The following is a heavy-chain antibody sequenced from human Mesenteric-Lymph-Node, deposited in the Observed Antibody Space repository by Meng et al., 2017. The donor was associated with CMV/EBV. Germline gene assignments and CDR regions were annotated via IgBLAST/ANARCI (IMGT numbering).Heavy chain of an antibody. CDR2: ISSSSSYI. V-gene: IGHV3-21*01. CDR3: ARFGPVVPAAITTLVPNYYYYGMDV. D-gene: IGHD2-2*02. Sequence: GESLKISCAASGFTFSSYGMHWVRQAPGKGLEWVSSISSSSSYIYYADSVKGRFTISRDNAKNSLYLQMNSLRAEDTAVYYCARFGPVVPAAITTLVPNYYYYGMDVWGQGTTVTVSS. J-gene: IGHJ6*02. CDR1: GFTFSSYG.